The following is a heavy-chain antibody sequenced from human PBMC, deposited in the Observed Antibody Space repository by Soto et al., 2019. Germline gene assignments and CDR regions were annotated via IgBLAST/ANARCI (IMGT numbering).Heavy chain of an antibody. CDR2: ISYDGSDK. Sequence: GGSLRLSCAASGFTFSSYAMHWVRQAPGKGLEWVALISYDGSDKDYADSVKGRFTISRDNSRNTLFLQMNSLRAEDTAVYYCARMNYYDTSGYPFDYWGQGMMVTVSS. CDR3: ARMNYYDTSGYPFDY. D-gene: IGHD3-22*01. J-gene: IGHJ4*02. CDR1: GFTFSSYA. V-gene: IGHV3-30-3*01.